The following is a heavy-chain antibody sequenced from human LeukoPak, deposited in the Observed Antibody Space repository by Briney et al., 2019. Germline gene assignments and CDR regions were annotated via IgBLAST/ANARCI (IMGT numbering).Heavy chain of an antibody. J-gene: IGHJ3*01. CDR1: GLTFSSYA. D-gene: IGHD5-12*01. V-gene: IGHV3-23*01. CDR3: SMGHGWLRLGGAFDL. CDR2: ISGSGGST. Sequence: HPGGSLRLSCAASGLTFSSYAMSWVPQAPGKGLEWVSAISGSGGSTYYADSVKGRFTISSDNSKNTLDLQMNSLTADGTVVYFGSMGHGWLRLGGAFDLWGAEPMVTVST.